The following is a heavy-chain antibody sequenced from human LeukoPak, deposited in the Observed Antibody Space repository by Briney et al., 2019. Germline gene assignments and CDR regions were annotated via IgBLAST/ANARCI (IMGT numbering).Heavy chain of an antibody. D-gene: IGHD1-26*01. V-gene: IGHV4-38-2*02. J-gene: IGHJ5*02. Sequence: SETLSLTCTVSGYSISSGDYWGWIRQSPGKGLEWIGTIYHSGSTYYNPSLKSRVTISVDTSKNQISLKLSSVTAADTAVYYCARGIEGASFWFDPWGQGTLVTVSS. CDR1: GYSISSGDY. CDR3: ARGIEGASFWFDP. CDR2: IYHSGST.